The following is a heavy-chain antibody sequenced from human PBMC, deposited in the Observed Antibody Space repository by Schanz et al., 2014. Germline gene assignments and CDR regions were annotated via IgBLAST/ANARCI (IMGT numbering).Heavy chain of an antibody. CDR1: GFTFSRYW. Sequence: EVQLVESGGGFVQPGGSLRLSCAASGFTFSRYWMHWVRQAPGKGLEWVANIRQEGSEKYYVDSVKGRFTVSRDDAKNSLYLQMNSLRVEDTAVYYCARSEMDRGVIWGYWGQGTLVTVSS. D-gene: IGHD3-10*01. CDR3: ARSEMDRGVIWGY. CDR2: IRQEGSEK. V-gene: IGHV3-7*01. J-gene: IGHJ4*02.